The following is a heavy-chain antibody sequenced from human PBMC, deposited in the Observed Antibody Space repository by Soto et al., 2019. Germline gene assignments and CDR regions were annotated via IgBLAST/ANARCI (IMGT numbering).Heavy chain of an antibody. CDR1: GGSVSSGSYY. CDR2: IYYSGST. Sequence: SETLSLTCTVSGGSVSSGSYYWSWIRQPPGKGLEWIGCIYYSGSTNYNPSLKSRVTISVDTSKNQFSLKLSSVTAADTAVYYCARRIVGAPYYFDYWGQGTLVTVSS. J-gene: IGHJ4*02. D-gene: IGHD1-26*01. V-gene: IGHV4-61*01. CDR3: ARRIVGAPYYFDY.